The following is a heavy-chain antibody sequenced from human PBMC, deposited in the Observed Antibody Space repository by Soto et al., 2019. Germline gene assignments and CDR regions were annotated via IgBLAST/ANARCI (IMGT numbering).Heavy chain of an antibody. V-gene: IGHV1-18*01. D-gene: IGHD1-26*01. J-gene: IGHJ6*02. CDR2: ISAYNGNT. CDR1: GYTFTSYG. Sequence: ASVKVSCKASGYTFTSYGISWVRQAPGQGLEWMGWISAYNGNTNYAQKLQGRVTMTTDTSTSTAYMELRSLRSDDTAVYYCARDSGSNQGGYYYGMDVWGQGTTVTVPS. CDR3: ARDSGSNQGGYYYGMDV.